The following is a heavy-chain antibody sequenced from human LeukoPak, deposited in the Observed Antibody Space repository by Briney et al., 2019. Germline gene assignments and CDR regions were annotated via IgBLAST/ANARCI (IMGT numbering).Heavy chain of an antibody. CDR1: ADTFTDYY. CDR3: ARDRGRISDYYGSGRSLHYYMDV. CDR2: INPNSGGT. J-gene: IGHJ6*03. D-gene: IGHD3-10*01. V-gene: IGHV1-2*02. Sequence: SVTASCKASADTFTDYYMHWVRHAPGQGLEWMGWINPNSGGTNYAQKFQGRVTMTRDTSISTAYMELSRLISDDKAVYYCARDRGRISDYYGSGRSLHYYMDVWGKGTTVTVSS.